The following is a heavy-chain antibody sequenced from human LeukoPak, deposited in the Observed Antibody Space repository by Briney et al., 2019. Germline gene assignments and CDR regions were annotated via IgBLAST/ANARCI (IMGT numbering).Heavy chain of an antibody. D-gene: IGHD3-22*01. CDR2: IESKADGETT. CDR3: ATSPGYYDSSPFDY. V-gene: IGHV3-15*04. CDR1: GLSFSNAW. J-gene: IGHJ4*02. Sequence: GGSLRLSCAASGLSFSNAWKNWVRQTPGRGLEWVGRIESKADGETTDYAALVRGRFTISRDDSRDTVYLQMNSLKVEDTAVYYCATSPGYYDSSPFDYWGQGTLVTVSS.